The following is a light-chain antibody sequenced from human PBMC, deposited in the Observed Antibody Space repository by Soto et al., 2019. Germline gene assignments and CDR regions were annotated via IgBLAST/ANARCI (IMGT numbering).Light chain of an antibody. CDR3: QQKDT. J-gene: IGKJ3*01. CDR2: AAS. Sequence: DIQMTQSPSSLSASVGDRVTITCRASQSISSYLNWYQQKPGKAPKLLIYAASSLQSGVPSRFSGSGSGTDFTLTISSLQPEDFATYYCQQKDTFGPGTKVDI. V-gene: IGKV1-39*01. CDR1: QSISSY.